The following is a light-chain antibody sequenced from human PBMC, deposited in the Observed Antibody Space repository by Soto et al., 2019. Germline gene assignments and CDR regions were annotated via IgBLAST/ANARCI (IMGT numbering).Light chain of an antibody. CDR1: QSVSSSY. CDR2: GAS. CDR3: QQYGRSPFT. V-gene: IGKV3-20*01. J-gene: IGKJ3*01. Sequence: EIVLTQFPGTLSLSPGERATLSCRASQSVSSSYLAWYQQKPGQAPRLLIYGASSRATGIPDRFSGSGSGTDFTLTISRLEPEDFAVYYCQQYGRSPFTFGPGT.